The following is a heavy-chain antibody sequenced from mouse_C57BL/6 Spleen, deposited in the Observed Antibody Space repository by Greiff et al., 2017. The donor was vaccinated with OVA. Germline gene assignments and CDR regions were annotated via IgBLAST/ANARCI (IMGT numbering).Heavy chain of an antibody. CDR3: ARLDYYGSSYVY. D-gene: IGHD1-1*01. J-gene: IGHJ2*01. CDR1: GFTFSDYG. Sequence: VQLMESGGGLVKPGGSLKLSCAASGFTFSDYGMHWVRQAPEKGLEWVAYISSGSSTIYYADTVKGRFTISRDNAKNTLFLQMTSLRSEDTAMYYCARLDYYGSSYVYWGQGTTLTVSS. CDR2: ISSGSSTI. V-gene: IGHV5-17*01.